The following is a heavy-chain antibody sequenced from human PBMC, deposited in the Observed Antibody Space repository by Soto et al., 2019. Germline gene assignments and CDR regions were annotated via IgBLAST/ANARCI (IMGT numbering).Heavy chain of an antibody. CDR3: ARVGVGCSGGSCYSGYVVDWFDP. J-gene: IGHJ5*02. D-gene: IGHD2-15*01. V-gene: IGHV4-59*01. CDR2: IYYSGST. CDR1: GGSISSYY. Sequence: SSETLCLTCTVSGGSISSYYWSWIRQPPGKGLEWIGYIYYSGSTNYNPSLKSRVTISVDTSKNQFSLKLSSVTAADTAVYYCARVGVGCSGGSCYSGYVVDWFDPWGQGTLVTVSS.